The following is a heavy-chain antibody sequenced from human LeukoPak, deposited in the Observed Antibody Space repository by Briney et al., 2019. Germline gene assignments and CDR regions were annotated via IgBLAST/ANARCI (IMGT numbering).Heavy chain of an antibody. V-gene: IGHV6-1*01. J-gene: IGHJ3*02. CDR3: ASSSGSYRGTHAFDI. CDR2: TYYRSKWYN. Sequence: SQTLSLTCAISGDSVSSNSAAWNWIRQSPSRGLEWLGRTYYRSKWYNDYAVSVKSRITINPDTSKNQFSLKLSSVTAADTAVYYCASSSGSYRGTHAFDIWGQGTMVTVSS. CDR1: GDSVSSNSAA. D-gene: IGHD1-26*01.